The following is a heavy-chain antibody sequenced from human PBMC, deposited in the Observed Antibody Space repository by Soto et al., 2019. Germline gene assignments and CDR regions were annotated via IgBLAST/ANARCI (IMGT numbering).Heavy chain of an antibody. CDR3: ARDDTMIDCRFLDY. J-gene: IGHJ4*02. V-gene: IGHV1-3*01. CDR2: INAGNGNT. Sequence: VQLVQSGAEVKKPGASVKVSCKASGYTFTSYAMHWVRQAPGQRLEWMGWINAGNGNTKYSQKFQGRVTITRDTSASTAYMALSSLRSEDTAVYYCARDDTMIDCRFLDYWGQGTLVTVSS. CDR1: GYTFTSYA. D-gene: IGHD3-22*01.